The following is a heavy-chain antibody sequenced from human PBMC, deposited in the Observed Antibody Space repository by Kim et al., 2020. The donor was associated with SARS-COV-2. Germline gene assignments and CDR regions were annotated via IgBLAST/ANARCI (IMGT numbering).Heavy chain of an antibody. CDR2: IRSKANSYAT. Sequence: GGSLRLSCAASGFTFSGSTRHWVCQASGKGLEWVGGIRSKANSYATGYAAAGKGRFSIARDDAKKTAYMQMNSLKNEDTAVYDCIRVKAITGGGDGAFD. CDR3: IRVKAITGGGDGAFD. D-gene: IGHD3-10*01. J-gene: IGHJ3*02. V-gene: IGHV3-73*01. CDR1: GFTFSGST.